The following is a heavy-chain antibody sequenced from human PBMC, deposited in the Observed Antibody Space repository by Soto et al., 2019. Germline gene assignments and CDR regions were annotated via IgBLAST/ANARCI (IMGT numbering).Heavy chain of an antibody. CDR2: ISAHNGNT. Sequence: QVHLVQSGAEVKKPGASVKVSCKGSGYDFTTYGITWVRQAPGQGLEWMAWISAHNGNTDYALKLQGRVTVTRDTSTSSAYMELRSLRSDDTAVYYCARGRCGDYWGQGALVTVSS. V-gene: IGHV1-18*01. J-gene: IGHJ4*02. CDR3: ARGRCGDY. CDR1: GYDFTTYG.